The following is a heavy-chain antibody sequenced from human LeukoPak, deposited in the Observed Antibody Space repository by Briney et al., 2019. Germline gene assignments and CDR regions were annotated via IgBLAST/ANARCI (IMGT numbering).Heavy chain of an antibody. CDR3: AELGITMIGGV. CDR1: GFTFSSYE. V-gene: IGHV3-48*03. J-gene: IGHJ6*04. Sequence: GGSLRLSCAASGFTFSSYEMDWVRQAPGKGLEWVSYISSSGGTKYYADSVKGRFTISRDNAKNSLYLQMNSLRAEDTAVYYCAELGITMIGGVWGKGTTVTISS. D-gene: IGHD3-10*02. CDR2: ISSSGGTK.